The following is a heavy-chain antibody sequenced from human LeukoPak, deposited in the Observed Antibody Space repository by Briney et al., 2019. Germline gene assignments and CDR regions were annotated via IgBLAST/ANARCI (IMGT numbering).Heavy chain of an antibody. CDR1: GYTFTSYG. D-gene: IGHD6-19*01. J-gene: IGHJ6*02. Sequence: ASVKVSCKASGYTFTSYGISWVRQAPGQGLEWMGWISAYNGNTNYAQKLQGTVTMTTDTYTSTAYMELRSLRSDDTAVYYCARDRYRQWLAPPNYYGMDVWGQGTTVTVSS. CDR3: ARDRYRQWLAPPNYYGMDV. CDR2: ISAYNGNT. V-gene: IGHV1-18*01.